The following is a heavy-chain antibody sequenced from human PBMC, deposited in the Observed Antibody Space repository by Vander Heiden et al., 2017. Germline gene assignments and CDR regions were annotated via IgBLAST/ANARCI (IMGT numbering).Heavy chain of an antibody. CDR2: IKSKTDGATS. CDR3: TTDRTHRDAYEGAEY. CDR1: GFNFINAW. D-gene: IGHD5-12*01. J-gene: IGHJ4*02. Sequence: EVQLVESGGGLVKPGGSLRLSCAASGFNFINAWMNWVRQAPGKGLEWVGRIKSKTDGATSDYAAPVKGRFIFSRDDSKNTLYLQMNSLTTEDTAVYYCTTDRTHRDAYEGAEYWGQGTLVTVSS. V-gene: IGHV3-15*07.